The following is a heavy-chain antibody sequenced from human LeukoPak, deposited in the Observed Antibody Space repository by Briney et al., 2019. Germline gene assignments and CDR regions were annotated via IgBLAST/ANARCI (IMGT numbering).Heavy chain of an antibody. V-gene: IGHV3-30*02. CDR2: TRYDGSNK. CDR3: AKDRDYSAYYFDY. D-gene: IGHD4-11*01. CDR1: GFTFSSYG. J-gene: IGHJ4*02. Sequence: GGSLRLSCAASGFTFSSYGMHWVRQAPGKGLEWVAFTRYDGSNKYYADSVKGRFTISRDNSKNTLYLQMNSLRAEDTAVYYCAKDRDYSAYYFDYWGQGTLVTVSS.